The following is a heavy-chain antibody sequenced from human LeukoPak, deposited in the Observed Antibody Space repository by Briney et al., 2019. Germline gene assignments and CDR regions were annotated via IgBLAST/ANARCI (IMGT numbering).Heavy chain of an antibody. Sequence: GGSLRLSCATSGFTFSNAWMSWVRQAPGKGLEWVGRIRSNSDGGTIDYAAPVKGRSTLSRDDSKTTLYLQMNSLQTEDTAVYYCATDFYDSTWGQGTLVTVSS. CDR2: IRSNSDGGTI. D-gene: IGHD3-22*01. CDR1: GFTFSNAW. J-gene: IGHJ5*02. V-gene: IGHV3-15*07. CDR3: ATDFYDST.